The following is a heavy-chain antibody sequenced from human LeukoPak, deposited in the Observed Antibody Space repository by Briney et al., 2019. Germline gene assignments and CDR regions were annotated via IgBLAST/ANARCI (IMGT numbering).Heavy chain of an antibody. CDR3: AKAPVTTCRGAFCYPFDY. J-gene: IGHJ4*02. D-gene: IGHD2-15*01. V-gene: IGHV3-23*01. Sequence: GGSLRLSCAASGFTLSSYAMSWVRQAPGKGLEWVSAISDTGNTYHADSVKGRFTISRDSSKNTLFLQMNRLRPEDAAVYYCAKAPVTTCRGAFCYPFDYWGLGTLVTVSS. CDR1: GFTLSSYA. CDR2: ISDTGNT.